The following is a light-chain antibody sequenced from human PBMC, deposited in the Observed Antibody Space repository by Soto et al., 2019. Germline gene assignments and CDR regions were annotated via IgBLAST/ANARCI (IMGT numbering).Light chain of an antibody. J-gene: IGKJ1*01. CDR2: PAS. CDR3: QQYYSFPRT. Sequence: IQVTQSPSAMSASGGDRVTISCRVSQGIRSYLDWYQQKPGKAPEVLIYPASTLQSGVPSRFSGSGSGTDCTLTISCLQSEDLATYYCQQYYSFPRTFGQGTKVDIK. CDR1: QGIRSY. V-gene: IGKV1D-8*01.